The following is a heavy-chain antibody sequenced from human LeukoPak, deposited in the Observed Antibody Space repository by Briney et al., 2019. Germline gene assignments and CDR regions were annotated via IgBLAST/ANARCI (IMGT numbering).Heavy chain of an antibody. Sequence: GGSLRLSCAASGFTFSSYAMSWVRQAPGKGLEWVSYISSSGSTIYYADSVKVRFTISRDNAKNSLYLQMNSLRAEDTAVYYCAELGITMIGGVWGKGTTVTISS. CDR2: ISSSGSTI. V-gene: IGHV3-48*03. D-gene: IGHD3-10*02. CDR1: GFTFSSYA. J-gene: IGHJ6*04. CDR3: AELGITMIGGV.